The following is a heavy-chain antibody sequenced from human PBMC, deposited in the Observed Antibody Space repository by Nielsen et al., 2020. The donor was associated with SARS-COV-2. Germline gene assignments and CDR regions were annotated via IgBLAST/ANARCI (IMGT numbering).Heavy chain of an antibody. D-gene: IGHD3-3*01. CDR3: TRDQTFWSGAYMCD. CDR2: ISSAGKEK. CDR1: GFTFSNFD. V-gene: IGHV3-30*03. Sequence: GESLKISCAASGFTFSNFDMHWVRLAAGKGPEWVAAISSAGKEKYSVDDVKGRFTISRDISKNTLHLQMNSLRAEDTAVYYCTRDQTFWSGAYMCDWGQGTLVTVSS. J-gene: IGHJ4*02.